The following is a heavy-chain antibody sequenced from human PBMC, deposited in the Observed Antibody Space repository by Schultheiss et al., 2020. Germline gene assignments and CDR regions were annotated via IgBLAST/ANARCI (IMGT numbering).Heavy chain of an antibody. D-gene: IGHD3-16*01. V-gene: IGHV3-48*04. J-gene: IGHJ4*02. Sequence: CGSLRLSCAASGFTFSSYSMNWVRQAPGKGLEWVSYISSSGSTIYYADSVKGRFTISRDNAKNSLYLQMNSLRAEDTAVYYCATDRGGGYFDYWGQGTLVTVSS. CDR1: GFTFSSYS. CDR2: ISSSGSTI. CDR3: ATDRGGGYFDY.